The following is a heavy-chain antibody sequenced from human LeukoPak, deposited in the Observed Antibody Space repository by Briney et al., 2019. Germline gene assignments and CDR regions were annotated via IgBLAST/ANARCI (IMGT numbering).Heavy chain of an antibody. Sequence: PSETLSLTCTVSGGSISSGGYYWSWTRQHPGKGLEWVANMNQDGSEKYYVDSVKGRFTISRDNAKNSLSLQMNSLRAEDTAVYYCARDWAHFGYWGQGTLVTVSS. CDR1: GGSISSGGYY. D-gene: IGHD3-10*01. CDR3: ARDWAHFGY. V-gene: IGHV3-7*01. J-gene: IGHJ4*02. CDR2: MNQDGSEK.